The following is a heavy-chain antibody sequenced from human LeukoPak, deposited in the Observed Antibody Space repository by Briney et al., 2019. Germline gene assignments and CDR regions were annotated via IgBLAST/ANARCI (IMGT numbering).Heavy chain of an antibody. D-gene: IGHD5-24*01. CDR3: ARDHHRRDGYNSDYYYYYMGV. CDR2: IYTSGST. Sequence: SETLSLTCTVSGGSISSYYWSWIRQPAGKGLEWIGRIYTSGSTNYNPSLKSRVTMSVDTSKNQFSLKLSSVTAADTAVYYCARDHHRRDGYNSDYYYYYMGVWGKGTTVTVSS. V-gene: IGHV4-4*07. J-gene: IGHJ6*03. CDR1: GGSISSYY.